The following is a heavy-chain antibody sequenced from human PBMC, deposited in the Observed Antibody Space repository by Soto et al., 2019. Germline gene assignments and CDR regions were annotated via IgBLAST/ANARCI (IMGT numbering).Heavy chain of an antibody. J-gene: IGHJ4*02. CDR2: IIPILGIA. V-gene: IGHV1-69*02. Sequence: QVQLVQSGAEVKKPGSSVKVSCKASGGTFSSYTISWVRQAPGQGLEWMGRIIPILGIANYAQKFQGRVKITADKSTSTAYMELSSLRSEDTVVHYCARLVDTADFDYWGQGTLVTVSS. CDR1: GGTFSSYT. CDR3: ARLVDTADFDY. D-gene: IGHD5-18*01.